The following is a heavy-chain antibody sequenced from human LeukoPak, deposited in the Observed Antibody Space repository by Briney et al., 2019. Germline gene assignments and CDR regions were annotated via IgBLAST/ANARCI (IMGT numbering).Heavy chain of an antibody. CDR3: ARDKYSSSSPYFDY. D-gene: IGHD6-6*01. J-gene: IGHJ4*02. CDR1: GFTVSSNY. CDR2: IYSGGST. Sequence: PGGSLRLSCAASGFTVSSNYMSWVRQAPGKGLEWVSVIYSGGSTYYEDSVKGRFTISRDNSKNTLYLQMNSLRAEDTAVYYCARDKYSSSSPYFDYWGQGTLVTVSS. V-gene: IGHV3-53*01.